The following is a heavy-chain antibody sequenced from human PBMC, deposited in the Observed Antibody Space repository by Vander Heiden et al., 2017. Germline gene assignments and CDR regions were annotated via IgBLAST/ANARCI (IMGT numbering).Heavy chain of an antibody. D-gene: IGHD3-10*01. V-gene: IGHV3-9*01. CDR3: AKGPYGSVSYIDY. Sequence: EVQLVESGGGLVQPGRSLRLSCAASGFTFDDYAMYWVRQAPGKGLEWVSSISWNSGIIGYADSVKVRFTISRDNARNSLYMQMNSVRAEDTALYYCAKGPYGSVSYIDYWGQGTLVTVSS. CDR2: ISWNSGII. CDR1: GFTFDDYA. J-gene: IGHJ4*02.